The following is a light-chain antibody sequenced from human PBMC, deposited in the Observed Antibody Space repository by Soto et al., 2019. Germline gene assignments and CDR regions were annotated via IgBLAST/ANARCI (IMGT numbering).Light chain of an antibody. CDR2: GVS. Sequence: EIVLTQSPGTLSLSPGERATLSCRAIQSVNSNYLAWHQQKPGQAPRLLIYGVSSRATGIPDRFSGSGSGTEFTLTISSLQSEDFAVYYCQQYNNWPPITFGQGTRLEIK. V-gene: IGKV3-20*01. J-gene: IGKJ5*01. CDR3: QQYNNWPPIT. CDR1: QSVNSNY.